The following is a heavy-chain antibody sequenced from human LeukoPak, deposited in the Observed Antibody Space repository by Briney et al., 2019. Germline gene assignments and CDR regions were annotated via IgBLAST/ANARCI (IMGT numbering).Heavy chain of an antibody. CDR2: ISSSSSYI. Sequence: GGSLRLSCAASGFTFSSYTMNWVRQAPGKGLEWVSSISSSSSYIYYADSVKGRLTISRDNAKNSLYLQMNSLRTEDTAVYYCARDPTPRYCSGGSCYTHYGMDVWGQGTTVTVSS. D-gene: IGHD2-15*01. CDR1: GFTFSSYT. CDR3: ARDPTPRYCSGGSCYTHYGMDV. V-gene: IGHV3-21*01. J-gene: IGHJ6*02.